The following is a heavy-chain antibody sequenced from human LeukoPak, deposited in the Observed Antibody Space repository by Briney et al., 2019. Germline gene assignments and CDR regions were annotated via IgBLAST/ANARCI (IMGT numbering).Heavy chain of an antibody. D-gene: IGHD3-22*01. CDR1: GGTFSSYA. V-gene: IGHV1-69*04. Sequence: ASVKVSCKASGGTFSSYAISWVRQAPGQGLEWMGRIIPILGIANYAQKFQGRVTITADKSTSTAYMELSSLRSEDTAVYCCARNYYDSSGYYWGQGTLVTVSS. CDR2: IIPILGIA. CDR3: ARNYYDSSGYY. J-gene: IGHJ4*02.